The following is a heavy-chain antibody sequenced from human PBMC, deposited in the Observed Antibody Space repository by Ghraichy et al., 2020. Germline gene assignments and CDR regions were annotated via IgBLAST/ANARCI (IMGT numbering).Heavy chain of an antibody. CDR2: ISSSSSYI. CDR3: AREDYYDSSGYPY. CDR1: GFTFSSYS. V-gene: IGHV3-21*01. J-gene: IGHJ4*02. Sequence: GGSLRLSCAASGFTFSSYSMNWVRQAPGKGLEWVSSISSSSSYIYYADSVKGRFTISRDNAKNSLYLQMNSLRAEETAVYYCAREDYYDSSGYPYWGQGTLVTVSS. D-gene: IGHD3-22*01.